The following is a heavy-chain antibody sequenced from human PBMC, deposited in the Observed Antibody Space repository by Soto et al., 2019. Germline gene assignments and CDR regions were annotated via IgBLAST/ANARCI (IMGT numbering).Heavy chain of an antibody. Sequence: QLQLQESGPGLVKPSETLSLTCTVSGGSISSSSYYWGWIRQPPGKGLEWIGSIYYSGSTYYNPSLRSRVTISVDTSKNQFSLKLSSVTAADTAVYYCARGDTAMGPFDYWGQGTLVTVSS. D-gene: IGHD5-18*01. CDR2: IYYSGST. CDR1: GGSISSSSYY. V-gene: IGHV4-39*01. J-gene: IGHJ4*02. CDR3: ARGDTAMGPFDY.